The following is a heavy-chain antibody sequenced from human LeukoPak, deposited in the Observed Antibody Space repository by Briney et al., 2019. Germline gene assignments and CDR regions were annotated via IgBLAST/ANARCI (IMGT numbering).Heavy chain of an antibody. CDR1: GGSFSGYY. D-gene: IGHD3-3*01. CDR2: INHSGST. J-gene: IGHJ4*02. V-gene: IGHV4-34*01. Sequence: PSETLSLTCAVYGGSFSGYYWSWIRQPPGKGLEWIGEINHSGSTNYNPSLKSRVTISVDTSKNQFSLKLSPVTAADTAVYYCARVLNDFWSGPSDYWGQGTLVTVSS. CDR3: ARVLNDFWSGPSDY.